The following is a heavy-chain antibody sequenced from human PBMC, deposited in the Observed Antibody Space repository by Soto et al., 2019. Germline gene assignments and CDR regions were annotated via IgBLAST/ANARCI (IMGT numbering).Heavy chain of an antibody. V-gene: IGHV2-5*02. CDR2: IYWDDDK. CDR3: ALAARGIAAAGPPAEYFQH. D-gene: IGHD6-13*01. CDR1: GFSLSTSGVG. Sequence: QITLKESGPTLVKPTQTLTLTCTFSGFSLSTSGVGVGWIRQPPGKALEWLALIYWDDDKRYSPSLKSRLTITKDTHNNQVVLTMTNMDPVDTATYYCALAARGIAAAGPPAEYFQHWGQGTLVTVSS. J-gene: IGHJ1*01.